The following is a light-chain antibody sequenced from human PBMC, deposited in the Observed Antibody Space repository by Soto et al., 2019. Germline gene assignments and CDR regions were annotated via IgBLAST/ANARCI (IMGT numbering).Light chain of an antibody. V-gene: IGKV1-5*03. CDR3: QEYNGNSGLT. CDR1: QNIRSW. CDR2: SAS. J-gene: IGKJ4*01. Sequence: DIQMTQSPSTLSASVGDRVTITCRASQNIRSWLAWYQQKPGKAPELLIYSASGLESGVPSRFSGSGFGTEFTLTISSLQPDDFATYYCQEYNGNSGLTFGGGPKVEIK.